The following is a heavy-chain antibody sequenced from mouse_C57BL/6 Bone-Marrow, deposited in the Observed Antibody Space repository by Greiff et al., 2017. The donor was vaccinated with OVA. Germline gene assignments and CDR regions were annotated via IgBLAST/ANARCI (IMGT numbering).Heavy chain of an antibody. Sequence: QVQLQQPGAELVRPGPSVKLSCKASGYTFTSYWMHWVKQRPGQGLEWIGVIDPSDIYTNYNQKFKGKATLTVDTSSSAAYMQLSSLTSEDSAVYYCARTDDDYEDYWGQGTTLTVSS. V-gene: IGHV1-59*01. CDR2: IDPSDIYT. CDR1: GYTFTSYW. J-gene: IGHJ2*01. CDR3: ARTDDDYEDY. D-gene: IGHD2-4*01.